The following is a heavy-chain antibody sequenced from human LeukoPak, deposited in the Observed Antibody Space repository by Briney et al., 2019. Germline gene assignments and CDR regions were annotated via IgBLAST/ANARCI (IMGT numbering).Heavy chain of an antibody. Sequence: GGSLRLSCAASGFTFSSYSMNWVRQAPGKGLEWGSSISSSSSYIYYADSVKGRFTISSDNAKNSLYLQMNSLRAEDTAVYYCALLDGSGSYPFDYWGQGTLVTVSS. CDR1: GFTFSSYS. J-gene: IGHJ4*02. D-gene: IGHD3-10*01. CDR3: ALLDGSGSYPFDY. V-gene: IGHV3-21*01. CDR2: ISSSSSYI.